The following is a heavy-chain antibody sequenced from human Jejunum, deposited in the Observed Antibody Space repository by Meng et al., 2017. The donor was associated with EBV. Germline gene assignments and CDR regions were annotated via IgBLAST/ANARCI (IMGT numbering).Heavy chain of an antibody. D-gene: IGHD3-16*01. CDR1: GYTFISYA. J-gene: IGHJ4*02. V-gene: IGHV7-4-1*02. CDR2: INTNTGKS. Sequence: QVHLVQSGSDLKKPGASVRFSCKASGYTFISYAINWVRQAPGQGLEWMGWINTNTGKSTYVQGFTGRFVFSLDTSVSTAYLQIISLKAEDTAVYYCVREGLRGLRYSDYWGQGTLVTVSS. CDR3: VREGLRGLRYSDY.